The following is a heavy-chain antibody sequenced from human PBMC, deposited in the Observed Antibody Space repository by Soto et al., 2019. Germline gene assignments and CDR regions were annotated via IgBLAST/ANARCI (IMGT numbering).Heavy chain of an antibody. CDR3: ARVRPPPSSTVATYYFDY. V-gene: IGHV4-31*03. CDR1: GASVNYGGYY. D-gene: IGHD4-17*01. CDR2: IYYSGTT. Sequence: SETLSLTCTVSGASVNYGGYYWSWVRQHPGKGLEWIAYIYYSGTTSFNPSLESRLSISVDTSKNQFSLKLSSVTAADTAVYYCARVRPPPSSTVATYYFDYWGQGILVTVSS. J-gene: IGHJ4*02.